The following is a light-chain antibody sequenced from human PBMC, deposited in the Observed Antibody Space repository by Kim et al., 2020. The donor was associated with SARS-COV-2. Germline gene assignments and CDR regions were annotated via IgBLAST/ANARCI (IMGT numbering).Light chain of an antibody. CDR2: KND. CDR1: TSNIGNNY. Sequence: ELTQPPSASGTPGQRVTISCSGRTSNIGNNYVSWYQQLPGMAPKLLIYKNDQRPSGVPDRFSGSKSGTSASLAISVLRSEDEADYYCAAWDDSLRGVFGGGTQLTVL. CDR3: AAWDDSLRGV. J-gene: IGLJ2*01. V-gene: IGLV1-47*01.